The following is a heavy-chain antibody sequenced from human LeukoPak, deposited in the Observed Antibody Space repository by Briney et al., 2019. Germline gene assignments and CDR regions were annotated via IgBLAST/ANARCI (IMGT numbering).Heavy chain of an antibody. V-gene: IGHV3-21*01. D-gene: IGHD3-10*01. CDR3: ARKAGLYGSGSYRATDI. CDR1: GFTFSSYE. J-gene: IGHJ3*02. Sequence: PGGSLRLSCAASGFTFSSYEMDWVRQAPGKGLEWVSSISSSSSYIYYADSVKGRFTISRDNAKNSLYLQMNSLRAEDTAVYYCARKAGLYGSGSYRATDIWGQGTMVTVSS. CDR2: ISSSSSYI.